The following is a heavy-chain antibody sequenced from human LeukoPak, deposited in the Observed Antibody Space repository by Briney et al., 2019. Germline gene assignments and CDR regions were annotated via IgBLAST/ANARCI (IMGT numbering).Heavy chain of an antibody. D-gene: IGHD3-9*01. J-gene: IGHJ4*02. CDR3: VKDELRYFDWEVQIFPYYFDC. V-gene: IGHV3-64D*06. CDR1: GFTFSSYA. Sequence: GGSLRLSCSASGFTFSSYAMHWVRQAPGKGLEYVSAISSNGGSTYYADSVKGRFTISRDNSKNTLYLQKSSLRAEDTAVYYCVKDELRYFDWEVQIFPYYFDCWGQGTLVTVSS. CDR2: ISSNGGST.